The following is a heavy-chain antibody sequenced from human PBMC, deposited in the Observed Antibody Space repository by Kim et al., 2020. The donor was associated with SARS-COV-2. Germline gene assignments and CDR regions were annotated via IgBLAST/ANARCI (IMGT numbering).Heavy chain of an antibody. CDR1: EFTFSNYW. CDR2: INSDGRSR. V-gene: IGHV3-74*01. J-gene: IGHJ6*02. CDR3: ARELDPRHYFYYGLDV. Sequence: GGFLRLSCAASEFTFSNYWMHWVRQAPGKGLVWVSHINSDGRSRNYADSVKGRFTIARDNAKNTLYLQMNSLRAEDTAVYYCARELDPRHYFYYGLDVWGQGTPVTVSS.